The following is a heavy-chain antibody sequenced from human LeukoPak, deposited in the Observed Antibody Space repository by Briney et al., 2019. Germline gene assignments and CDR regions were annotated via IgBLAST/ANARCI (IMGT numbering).Heavy chain of an antibody. CDR3: TRRYYDFWSGYYTDS. CDR2: MNPNSGNT. D-gene: IGHD3-3*01. Sequence: ASVKVSCKASGYTFTSYDINWVRQATGQGLEWMGWMNPNSGNTGYAQRFQGRVTITRDTSINTAYMELSGLRSEDTAVYYCTRRYYDFWSGYYTDSWGQGTLVTVSS. CDR1: GYTFTSYD. V-gene: IGHV1-8*03. J-gene: IGHJ5*01.